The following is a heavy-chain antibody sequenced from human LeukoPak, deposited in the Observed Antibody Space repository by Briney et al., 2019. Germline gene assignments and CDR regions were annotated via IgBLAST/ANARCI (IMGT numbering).Heavy chain of an antibody. D-gene: IGHD5-18*01. CDR2: IYTSGST. CDR1: GGSISSGSYY. Sequence: PSGTLSLTRTVSGGSISSGSYYWSWIRQPAGKGLEWIGRIYTSGSTNYNPSLKSRVTISVDTSKNQFSLKLSSVTAADTAVYYCARGPFGIQLWPNDAFDIWGQGTMVTVSS. V-gene: IGHV4-61*02. CDR3: ARGPFGIQLWPNDAFDI. J-gene: IGHJ3*02.